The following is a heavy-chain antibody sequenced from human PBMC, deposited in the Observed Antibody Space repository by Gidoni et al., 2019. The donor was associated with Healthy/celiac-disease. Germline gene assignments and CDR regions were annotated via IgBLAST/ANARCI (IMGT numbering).Heavy chain of an antibody. V-gene: IGHV4-39*07. D-gene: IGHD5-18*01. CDR2: IYYSGST. CDR3: ARDRRTAMPEFYYYYGMDV. J-gene: IGHJ6*02. Sequence: QLQLQESGPGLVKPSETLSLTCPVSGGSISSSRYYWGWIRQPPGQGLEWIWSIYYSGSTYYNPSLKSRVTISVDTSKNQFSLKLSSVTAADTAVYYCARDRRTAMPEFYYYYGMDVWGQGTTVTVSS. CDR1: GGSISSSRYY.